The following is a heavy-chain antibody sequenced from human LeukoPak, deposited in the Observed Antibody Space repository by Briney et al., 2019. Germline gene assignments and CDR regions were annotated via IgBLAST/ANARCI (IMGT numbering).Heavy chain of an antibody. Sequence: GGSLRLSCAASGFTFSRYAMSWVRQAPGKGLEWASAISGSGGRIDNADSVKGRFTISRDNSKNTLYLQMNSLRAEDTAVYYCAKDLSIVGATSNFDYWGQGTLVTVSS. CDR3: AKDLSIVGATSNFDY. J-gene: IGHJ4*02. CDR1: GFTFSRYA. CDR2: ISGSGGRI. D-gene: IGHD1-26*01. V-gene: IGHV3-23*01.